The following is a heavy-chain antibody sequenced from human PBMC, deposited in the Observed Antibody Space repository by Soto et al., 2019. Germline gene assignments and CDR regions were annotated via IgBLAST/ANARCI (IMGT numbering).Heavy chain of an antibody. V-gene: IGHV3-30*18. J-gene: IGHJ4*02. CDR1: GFTFSSYG. CDR3: AKDLSAAGVDY. Sequence: ESGGGVVQPGRSLRLSCAASGFTFSSYGMHWVRQAPGKGLEWVAVISYDGSNKYYADSVKGRFTISRDNSKNTLYLQMNSLRAEDTAVYYCAKDLSAAGVDYWGQGTLVTVSS. CDR2: ISYDGSNK. D-gene: IGHD6-13*01.